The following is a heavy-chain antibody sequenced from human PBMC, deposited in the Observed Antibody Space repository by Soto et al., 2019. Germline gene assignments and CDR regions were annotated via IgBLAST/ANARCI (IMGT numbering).Heavy chain of an antibody. CDR3: AGQAIKYGMDV. Sequence: PRLSCAASGFTFSDYYMSWIRRAPGKGLEWVSYISSSSSYTNYADSVKGRFTISRDNAKNSLYLQMNSLRAEDTAVYYCAGQAIKYGMDVWGQGTTVTVSS. CDR2: ISSSSSYT. J-gene: IGHJ6*02. V-gene: IGHV3-11*06. CDR1: GFTFSDYY.